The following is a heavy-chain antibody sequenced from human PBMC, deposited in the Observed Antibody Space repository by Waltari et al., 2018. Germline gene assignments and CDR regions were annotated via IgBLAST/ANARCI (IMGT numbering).Heavy chain of an antibody. D-gene: IGHD1-20*01. CDR2: IRYDGSNK. Sequence: QVQLVESGGGVVQPGGSLRLSCAASGFTFSSYGMHWVRQAPGKGLEWVAFIRYDGSNKYYADSVKGRFTISRDNSKNTLCLQMNSLRAEDTAVYYCAKDRDNWNALDYWGQGTLVTVSS. V-gene: IGHV3-30*02. J-gene: IGHJ4*02. CDR1: GFTFSSYG. CDR3: AKDRDNWNALDY.